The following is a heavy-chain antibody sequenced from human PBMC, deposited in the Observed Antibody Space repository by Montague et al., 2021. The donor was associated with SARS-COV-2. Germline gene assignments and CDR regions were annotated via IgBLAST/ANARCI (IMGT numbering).Heavy chain of an antibody. CDR3: AKDYYFGAFDI. CDR1: GFTFGDYA. V-gene: IGHV3-9*01. Sequence: SLRLSWAASGFTFGDYAMHLFRQTPGKGLEWVSGISWNSGSRGYADSVKGRFTIYRDNAKNSLYLQMNSLRTEDTAFYYCAKDYYFGAFDIWGQGTMVTVSS. CDR2: ISWNSGSR. J-gene: IGHJ3*02. D-gene: IGHD3-10*01.